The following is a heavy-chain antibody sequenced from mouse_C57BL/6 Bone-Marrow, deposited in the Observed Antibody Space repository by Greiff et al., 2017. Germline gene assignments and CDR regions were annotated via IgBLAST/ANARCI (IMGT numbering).Heavy chain of an antibody. CDR1: GFTFSDYY. D-gene: IGHD1-1*01. CDR3: EREYGSSYRCFDV. J-gene: IGHJ1*03. V-gene: IGHV5-16*01. CDR2: INYDGSST. Sequence: EVQLVESEGGLVQPGSSMKLSCTASGFTFSDYYMAWVRQVPEKGLEWVANINYDGSSTYYLDSLKGRFIISRDNAKNMLYLQMSSLKSEDTATYYCEREYGSSYRCFDVWGRGTTVTVSA.